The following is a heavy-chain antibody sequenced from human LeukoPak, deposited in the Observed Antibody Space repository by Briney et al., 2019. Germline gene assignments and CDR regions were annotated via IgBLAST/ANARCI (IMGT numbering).Heavy chain of an antibody. J-gene: IGHJ6*03. D-gene: IGHD6-6*01. CDR2: IYHSGST. CDR3: ARWSGSVTARNYYYYMDV. CDR1: GGSISSSNW. Sequence: KPSGTLSLTCAVSGGSISSSNWWSWVRQPPGKGLEWIGEIYHSGSTNYNPSLKSRVTMSVDTSKNQFSLKLSSVTAADTAVYYCARWSGSVTARNYYYYMDVWGEGTTVTVSS. V-gene: IGHV4-4*02.